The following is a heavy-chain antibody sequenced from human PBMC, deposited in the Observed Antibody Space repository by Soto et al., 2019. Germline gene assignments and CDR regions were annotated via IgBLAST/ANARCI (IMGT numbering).Heavy chain of an antibody. J-gene: IGHJ4*02. CDR1: GFTFSSYG. CDR2: ISYDGSNK. D-gene: IGHD5-12*01. V-gene: IGHV3-30*03. Sequence: PGGSLRLSCAASGFTFSSYGMHWVRQAPGKGLEWVAVISYDGSNKYYADSVKGRFTISRDNSKNTLYLQMNSLRAEDTAVYYCAREQKYSGYDLDYWGQGTLVTVSS. CDR3: AREQKYSGYDLDY.